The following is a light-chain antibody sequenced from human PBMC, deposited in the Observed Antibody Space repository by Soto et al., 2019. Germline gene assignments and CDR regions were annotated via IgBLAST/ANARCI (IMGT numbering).Light chain of an antibody. CDR3: QQYDDWLRLT. CDR2: GAS. J-gene: IGKJ4*01. Sequence: IVWKQSPGTLSLSPGERATLSCRASQSVTNNYLAWYQQKPGQAPRLLRYGASSRATDVPDRFSGSGSGTEFNLTISSLQSEDFAVYFCQQYDDWLRLTFGGGTKVDI. CDR1: QSVTNNY. V-gene: IGKV3-20*01.